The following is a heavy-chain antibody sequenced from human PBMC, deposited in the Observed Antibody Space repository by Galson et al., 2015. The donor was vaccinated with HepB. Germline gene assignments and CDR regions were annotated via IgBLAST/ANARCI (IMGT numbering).Heavy chain of an antibody. D-gene: IGHD2-15*01. CDR3: ATAYCGGVSCYSHIDAFDL. J-gene: IGHJ3*01. CDR2: ITDDGSRT. CDR1: GFTFATYA. Sequence: SLRLSCAASGFTFATYAMSWVRQAPGKGLQWVSTITDDGSRTFYADSVKGRFSISRDNSKNTLFLQMNSLRADDTAIYYCATAYCGGVSCYSHIDAFDLWGQGTLVTVSS. V-gene: IGHV3-23*01.